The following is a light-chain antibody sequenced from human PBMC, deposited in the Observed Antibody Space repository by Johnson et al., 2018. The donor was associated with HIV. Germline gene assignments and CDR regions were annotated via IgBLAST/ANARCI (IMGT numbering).Light chain of an antibody. CDR3: GTWHNSLSDYV. Sequence: QSVLTQPPSVSAAPGQKVTISCSGSSSNIGNNYVSWYQQIPGTAPKLLIFDNNKRPSGIPDRFSGSKSVTSATLVINALQPGDEADYYCGTWHNSLSDYVLGTGTKVTVL. J-gene: IGLJ1*01. CDR2: DNN. V-gene: IGLV1-51*01. CDR1: SSNIGNNY.